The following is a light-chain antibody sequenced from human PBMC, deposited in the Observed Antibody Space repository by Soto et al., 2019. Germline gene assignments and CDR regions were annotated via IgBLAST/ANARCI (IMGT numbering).Light chain of an antibody. CDR3: QSFDSSLSGSVV. CDR1: LSNIGAGYE. Sequence: QSVLTQPPSVSGAPGQRVTISCTGSLSNIGAGYEVHWYQQFPGTAPKLLISGHNNRPSGVPDRFFGSKSGTSASLTIIGLQADDEAEYFCQSFDSSLSGSVVFGGGTKVTVL. J-gene: IGLJ2*01. V-gene: IGLV1-40*01. CDR2: GHN.